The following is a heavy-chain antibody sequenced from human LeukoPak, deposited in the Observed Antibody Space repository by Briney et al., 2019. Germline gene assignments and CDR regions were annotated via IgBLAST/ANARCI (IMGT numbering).Heavy chain of an antibody. CDR3: ARDYYGSGSYDY. V-gene: IGHV3-21*01. J-gene: IGHJ4*02. D-gene: IGHD3-10*01. Sequence: PGGSLRLSCAASGFTFSSYNMNWVRQAPGKGLEWVSSISSRSDYIYYADSVRGRFTISRDNAKNSLSLQMNSLRAEDTAVYYCARDYYGSGSYDYWGQGTLVTVSS. CDR1: GFTFSSYN. CDR2: ISSRSDYI.